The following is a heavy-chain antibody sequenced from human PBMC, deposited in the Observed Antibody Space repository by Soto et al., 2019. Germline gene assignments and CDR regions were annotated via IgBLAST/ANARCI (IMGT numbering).Heavy chain of an antibody. J-gene: IGHJ5*01. D-gene: IGHD3-16*01. CDR2: MTPDRGDT. CDR1: GHTLASYD. V-gene: IGHV1-8*01. Sequence: QVQLVQSGAEVRKPGASVKVSCKASGHTLASYDINWVRQATGQGLEWMGWMTPDRGDTGYAQKFQGRVTMTWDTSITTAYMALSSLRSDDTAVYYCARDPFYGWFDSWGQGTLVTVSS. CDR3: ARDPFYGWFDS.